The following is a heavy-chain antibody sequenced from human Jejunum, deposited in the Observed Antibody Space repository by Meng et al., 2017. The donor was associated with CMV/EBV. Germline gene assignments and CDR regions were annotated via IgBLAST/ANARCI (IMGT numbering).Heavy chain of an antibody. D-gene: IGHD3-3*01. V-gene: IGHV3-7*01. CDR3: ARDSGWLESFDY. CDR2: IAQDGSEK. J-gene: IGHJ4*02. Sequence: ASGFIFSSDWMSWVRQAPGKGLEWVANIAQDGSEKYYVDSVRGRFTISRDNAKNSLFLQMNSLRAEDTAVYYCARDSGWLESFDYWGQGTLVTVSS. CDR1: GFIFSSDW.